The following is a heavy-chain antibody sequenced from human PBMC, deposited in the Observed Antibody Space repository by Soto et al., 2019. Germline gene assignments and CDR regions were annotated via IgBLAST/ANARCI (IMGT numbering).Heavy chain of an antibody. Sequence: PGGSLRLSCATSGFNFNNYAMRWVRQAPGERLEWVSFISSSGGTTYYATSVKGRFTISRDNSRNTVFLKMNTQGAEDTAIYYCATFMTVPVPGWGRASEYWGQGTRVTVSS. CDR3: ATFMTVPVPGWGRASEY. CDR2: ISSSGGTT. CDR1: GFNFNNYA. D-gene: IGHD3-10*02. J-gene: IGHJ4*02. V-gene: IGHV3-23*01.